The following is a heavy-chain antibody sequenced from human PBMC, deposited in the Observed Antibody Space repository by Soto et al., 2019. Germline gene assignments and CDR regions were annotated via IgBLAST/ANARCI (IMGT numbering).Heavy chain of an antibody. V-gene: IGHV4-31*03. D-gene: IGHD4-17*01. CDR1: GGSISSGGYY. J-gene: IGHJ5*02. CDR3: TTANDYGDSNWFDP. Sequence: TLSLTCTVSGGSISSGGYYWSWIRQHPGKGLEWIGYIYYSGSTYYNPSLKSRVTISVDTSKNQFSLKLSSVTAADTAVYYCTTANDYGDSNWFDPWGRGTLVTVSS. CDR2: IYYSGST.